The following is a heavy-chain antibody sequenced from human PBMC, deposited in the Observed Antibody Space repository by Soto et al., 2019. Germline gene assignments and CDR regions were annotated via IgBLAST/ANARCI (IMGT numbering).Heavy chain of an antibody. CDR3: ARGDSNAYGTYYFDN. CDR2: INPTGGST. Sequence: QVQLVQSEAEVKEPGASVKVSCRASGYTFANYYIHCVRQAPGQGLEWMGIINPTGGSTTYTQKFQGRVTMTRDTSTSTVYMDLSRLRSEDTAVYYCARGDSNAYGTYYFDNWGQGTLVTVSS. CDR1: GYTFANYY. D-gene: IGHD3-16*01. J-gene: IGHJ4*02. V-gene: IGHV1-46*01.